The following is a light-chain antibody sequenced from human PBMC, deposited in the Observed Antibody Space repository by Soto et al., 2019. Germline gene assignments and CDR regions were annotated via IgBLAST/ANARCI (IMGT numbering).Light chain of an antibody. CDR1: QSVTSNS. V-gene: IGKV3-20*01. CDR3: QQFGTSPCT. J-gene: IGKJ3*01. Sequence: EIVLTQSPGTLSLSPGERATLSCRASQSVTSNSLAWYQHKLGQAPRLLIYDASSRATGIPDRFSGSGSGTDFTLTISRLEPEDFAVHFCQQFGTSPCTFGHGTKVDIK. CDR2: DAS.